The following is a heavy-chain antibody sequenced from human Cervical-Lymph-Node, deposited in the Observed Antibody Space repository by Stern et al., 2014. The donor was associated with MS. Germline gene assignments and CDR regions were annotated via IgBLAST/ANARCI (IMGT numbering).Heavy chain of an antibody. V-gene: IGHV3-33*01. CDR1: GFTFSSYG. D-gene: IGHD4-11*01. CDR3: ARADGTITSDY. Sequence: VHLVESGGGVVQPGRSLRLSCAASGFTFSSYGMHWVRQAPGKGLEWVAVIWYDGSNKSYAASVKGRFTISRDNSRNTLYLQMNSLRADDTAVYYCARADGTITSDYWGQGTLVTVSS. CDR2: IWYDGSNK. J-gene: IGHJ4*02.